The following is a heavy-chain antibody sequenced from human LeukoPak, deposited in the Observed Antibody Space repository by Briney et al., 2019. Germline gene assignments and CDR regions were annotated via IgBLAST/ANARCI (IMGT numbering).Heavy chain of an antibody. D-gene: IGHD6-13*01. CDR3: ARELAAAGVDAFDI. V-gene: IGHV1-69*06. J-gene: IGHJ3*02. CDR1: GGTFSSYA. CDR2: IIPIFGTA. Sequence: SVKVSCQASGGTFSSYAISWVRQAPGQGLEWMGGIIPIFGTANYAQKFQGRVTITADKSTSTAYMELSSLRSEDTAVYYCARELAAAGVDAFDIWGQGTMVTVSS.